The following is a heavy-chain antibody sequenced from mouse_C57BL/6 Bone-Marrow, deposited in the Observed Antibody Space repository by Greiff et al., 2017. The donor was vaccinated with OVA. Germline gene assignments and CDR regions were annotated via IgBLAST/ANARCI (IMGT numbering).Heavy chain of an antibody. V-gene: IGHV1-47*01. CDR3: AIGEGYCYFAY. CDR1: GYPFTTYP. J-gene: IGHJ3*01. Sequence: VMLVESGAELVKPGASVKMSCKASGYPFTTYPIEWVKQNHGKSLEWIGNFHPYNDDTKYNEKFKGKATLTVEKSSSTVYLELSRLTSDDSAVYYCAIGEGYCYFAYWGQGTLVTVSA. D-gene: IGHD2-12*01. CDR2: FHPYNDDT.